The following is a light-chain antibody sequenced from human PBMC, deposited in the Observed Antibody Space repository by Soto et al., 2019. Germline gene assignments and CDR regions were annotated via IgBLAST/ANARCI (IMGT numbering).Light chain of an antibody. CDR1: QSVSNW. J-gene: IGKJ1*01. Sequence: IQITQSPSTLSASVGARVTMTCRASQSVSNWLAWYQQKPGNAPKLLIYDASTLEDGVSSRFSGSGSGTEFAPRFSSLQPDDSATYYCQQYTTYWTFGQGTKVEIK. CDR3: QQYTTYWT. CDR2: DAS. V-gene: IGKV1-5*01.